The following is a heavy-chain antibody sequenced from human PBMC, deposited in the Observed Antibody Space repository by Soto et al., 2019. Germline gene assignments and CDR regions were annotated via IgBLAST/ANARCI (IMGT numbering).Heavy chain of an antibody. V-gene: IGHV1-2*04. CDR2: INPNNGGT. Sequence: QVHLVQSGAEVKKPGASVRVSCKASGYSFTANSMHWVRQAPGEGLEWMGWINPNNGGTNYARKFQGWVTMTRDTSISTAYMDLTMLKSDATAVYYCAMQRSGVVYWGQGTLVSVSS. D-gene: IGHD6-25*01. CDR1: GYSFTANS. J-gene: IGHJ4*02. CDR3: AMQRSGVVY.